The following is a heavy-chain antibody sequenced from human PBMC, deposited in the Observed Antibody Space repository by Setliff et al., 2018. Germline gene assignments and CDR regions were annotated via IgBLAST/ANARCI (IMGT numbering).Heavy chain of an antibody. CDR2: INHRGST. D-gene: IGHD6-6*01. CDR1: GGTFSDYY. V-gene: IGHV4-34*01. CDR3: ARGRNIAARLLDS. Sequence: PSETLSLTCAAYGGTFSDYYWTWIRQPPGKGLEWVREINHRGSTNYNPSLKSRVTISVDTSKDQFSLKLISMTAADTAVYYCARGRNIAARLLDSWGQGTLVTVSS. J-gene: IGHJ4*02.